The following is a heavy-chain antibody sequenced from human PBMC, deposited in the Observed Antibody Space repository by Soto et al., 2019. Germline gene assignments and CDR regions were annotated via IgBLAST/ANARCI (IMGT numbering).Heavy chain of an antibody. J-gene: IGHJ4*02. V-gene: IGHV1-69*13. CDR1: GGTFSSYA. D-gene: IGHD2-15*01. CDR2: IIPIFGTA. CDR3: ARELKATPAQAPAFDY. Sequence: SVKVSCKASGGTFSSYAISWVRQAPGQGLEWMGGIIPIFGTANYAQKFQGRVTITADESTSTAYMELSSLRSEDMAVYYCARELKATPAQAPAFDYWGQGTLVTVSS.